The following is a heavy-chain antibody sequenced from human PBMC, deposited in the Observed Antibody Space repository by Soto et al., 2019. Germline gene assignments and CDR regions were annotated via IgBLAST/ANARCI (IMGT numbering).Heavy chain of an antibody. CDR1: GFTFSSYG. D-gene: IGHD3-3*01. J-gene: IGHJ4*02. CDR3: AKDRLRFLRGMYYFDY. CDR2: ISYDGSNK. V-gene: IGHV3-30*18. Sequence: GGSLRLSCAASGFTFSSYGMHWVRQAPGKGLEWVAVISYDGSNKYYADSVKGRFTISRDNSKNTLYLQMNSLRAEDTAVYYCAKDRLRFLRGMYYFDYWGQGTLVTVSS.